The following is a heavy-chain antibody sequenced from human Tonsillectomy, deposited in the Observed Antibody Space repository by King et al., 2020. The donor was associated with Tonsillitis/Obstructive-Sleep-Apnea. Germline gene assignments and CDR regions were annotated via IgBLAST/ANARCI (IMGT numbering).Heavy chain of an antibody. CDR2: TRDKANSYTT. CDR3: VRVSGSYYLDY. J-gene: IGHJ4*02. D-gene: IGHD1-26*01. Sequence: VQLVESGGGLVQPGGSLRLSCAASGFTFSDHYMDWVRQAPGKGLEWFGRTRDKANSYTTEYAASVKGRFTISRDDSKNSLYLQMNSLRSEDTAVYYCVRVSGSYYLDYWGQGTLVTVSS. CDR1: GFTFSDHY. V-gene: IGHV3-72*01.